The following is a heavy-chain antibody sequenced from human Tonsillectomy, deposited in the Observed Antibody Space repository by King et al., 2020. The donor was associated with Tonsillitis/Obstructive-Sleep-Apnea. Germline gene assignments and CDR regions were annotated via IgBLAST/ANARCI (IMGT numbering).Heavy chain of an antibody. Sequence: VQLVESGGGLVQPGRSLRLSCAASGFTFDDYAMHWVRQVPGKGLEWVSGISWNSNSIDYADSVKGRFTISRDNAKNSLYLQMNSLRPEDTALYYCAKDYVWAGDSSGYLDYWGQGTLVTVSS. J-gene: IGHJ4*02. CDR3: AKDYVWAGDSSGYLDY. D-gene: IGHD3-22*01. V-gene: IGHV3-9*01. CDR1: GFTFDDYA. CDR2: ISWNSNSI.